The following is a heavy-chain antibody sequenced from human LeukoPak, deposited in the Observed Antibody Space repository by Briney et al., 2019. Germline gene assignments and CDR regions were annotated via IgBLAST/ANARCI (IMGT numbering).Heavy chain of an antibody. J-gene: IGHJ4*02. CDR3: ARAARRGTMVRGVIGY. Sequence: ASVQVSCKASGYTFPSYDINWVRQATGQGLEWMGWMNPNSGNTGYAQKFQGRVTMTRNTSISTAYMELSSLRSEDTAVYYCARAARRGTMVRGVIGYWGQGTLVTVSS. D-gene: IGHD3-10*01. CDR1: GYTFPSYD. CDR2: MNPNSGNT. V-gene: IGHV1-8*01.